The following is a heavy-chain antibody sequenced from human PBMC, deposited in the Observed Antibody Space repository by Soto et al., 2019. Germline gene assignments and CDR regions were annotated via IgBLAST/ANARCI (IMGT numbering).Heavy chain of an antibody. CDR1: GYTFTSYG. J-gene: IGHJ6*02. CDR3: ARDIKGGRDYYGSGSPSYGMDV. Sequence: ASVKVSCKASGYTFTSYGISWVRQAPGQGLEWMGWISAYNGNTNYAQKLQGRVTMTTDTSTSTAYMELRSLRSDDTAVYYCARDIKGGRDYYGSGSPSYGMDVWGQGTTVTVSS. CDR2: ISAYNGNT. V-gene: IGHV1-18*04. D-gene: IGHD3-10*01.